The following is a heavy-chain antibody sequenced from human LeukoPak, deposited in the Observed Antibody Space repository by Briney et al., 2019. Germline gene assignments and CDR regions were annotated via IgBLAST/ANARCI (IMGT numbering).Heavy chain of an antibody. V-gene: IGHV3-30*03. CDR2: ISYDGSNK. CDR1: GFTFSSYG. J-gene: IGHJ4*02. CDR3: ARLPIVVVITEDDY. Sequence: GRSLRLSCAASGFTFSSYGMHWVRQAPGKGLEWVAVISYDGSNKYYADSVKGRFTISRDNSKNTLYLQMNSLRAEDTAVYYCARLPIVVVITEDDYWGQGTLVTVSS. D-gene: IGHD3-22*01.